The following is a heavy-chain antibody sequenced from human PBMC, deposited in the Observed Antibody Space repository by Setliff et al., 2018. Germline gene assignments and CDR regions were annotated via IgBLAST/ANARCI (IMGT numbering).Heavy chain of an antibody. J-gene: IGHJ5*02. CDR3: ARDFRRISIYGVDENEKGFDP. V-gene: IGHV1-3*01. CDR1: GYTFTSYA. D-gene: IGHD3-3*01. CDR2: SNAGNGNT. Sequence: ASVKVSCKASGYTFTSYALHWVRQAPGQRLEWMGWSNAGNGNTKYSQKLQGRVTMTRVTSASTAYMELSGLRSEDTAVYYCARDFRRISIYGVDENEKGFDPWGQGTLVTVSS.